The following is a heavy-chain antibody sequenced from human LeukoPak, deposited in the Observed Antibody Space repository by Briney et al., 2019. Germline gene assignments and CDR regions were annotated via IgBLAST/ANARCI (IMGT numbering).Heavy chain of an antibody. CDR3: ARDLHPSHFDS. Sequence: GGSLRLSCVASGFSVSSNYMSWVRQAPGKGLEWVSVMYSGGYTCYADSVKGRFTVSRDYSKNTLYLQMNSLRAEDTAVYYCARDLHPSHFDSWGQGTLVTVSS. CDR1: GFSVSSNY. CDR2: MYSGGYT. J-gene: IGHJ4*02. V-gene: IGHV3-53*01.